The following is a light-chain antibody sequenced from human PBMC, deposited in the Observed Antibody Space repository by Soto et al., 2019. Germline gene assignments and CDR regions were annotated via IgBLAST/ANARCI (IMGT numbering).Light chain of an antibody. Sequence: DIQMTQSPSTLSASVGDRVTITCRASQSISNWLAWYQQKPGRAPNLLIYDASRLESGVPSRFSGSGSGTEFTLTISRLQPDDFATYYCQQYDNLFTFGPGTKVDIK. CDR2: DAS. J-gene: IGKJ3*01. CDR3: QQYDNLFT. V-gene: IGKV1-5*01. CDR1: QSISNW.